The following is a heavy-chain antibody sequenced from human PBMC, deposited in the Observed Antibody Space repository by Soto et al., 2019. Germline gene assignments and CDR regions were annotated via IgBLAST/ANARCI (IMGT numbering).Heavy chain of an antibody. J-gene: IGHJ4*02. CDR3: ARGRGYYDFWSGYLPSLDYFDY. CDR2: IYHSGST. CDR1: GGSIISGGYS. D-gene: IGHD3-3*01. V-gene: IGHV4-30-2*01. Sequence: SAPLALSCAVSGGSIISGGYSWIWILQPPGKGLEFIGYIYHSGSTYYNPSLKSRVTISVDRSKNQFSLKLSSVTAADTAVYYCARGRGYYDFWSGYLPSLDYFDYWGQGTLVTVS.